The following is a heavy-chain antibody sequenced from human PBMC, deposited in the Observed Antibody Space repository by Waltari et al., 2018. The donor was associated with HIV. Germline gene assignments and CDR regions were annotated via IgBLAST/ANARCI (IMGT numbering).Heavy chain of an antibody. CDR1: SYTFTNYG. D-gene: IGHD3-22*01. J-gene: IGHJ6*02. V-gene: IGHV1-18*01. CDR3: ASNRHYYDSSAYHHYGMDV. Sequence: QVQLVQSGAEVKKPGASVKVSCKASSYTFTNYGISWVRPAPGQRLEWMGWISAYNGNTNYAQRFQGRVTMTTDTSTSTAYMELRSLRSDDTAVYYCASNRHYYDSSAYHHYGMDVWGQGTTVTVSS. CDR2: ISAYNGNT.